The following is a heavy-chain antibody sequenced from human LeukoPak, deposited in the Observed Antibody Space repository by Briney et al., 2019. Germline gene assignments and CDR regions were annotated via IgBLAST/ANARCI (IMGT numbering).Heavy chain of an antibody. CDR2: IKQDGSET. CDR3: AGGEGWTFRG. D-gene: IGHD3/OR15-3a*01. J-gene: IGHJ4*02. Sequence: GGSLRLSCAASGFTFSNYSMNWVRQAPGKGLEWVANIKQDGSETYYVDSVKGRFTISRDNARNSLFLQMNSLTVEDTAVYYCAGGEGWTFRGWGQGTLVTVSS. CDR1: GFTFSNYS. V-gene: IGHV3-7*04.